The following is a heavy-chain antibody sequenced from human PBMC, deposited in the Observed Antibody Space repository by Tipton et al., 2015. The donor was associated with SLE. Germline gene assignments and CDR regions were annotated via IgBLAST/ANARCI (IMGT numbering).Heavy chain of an antibody. D-gene: IGHD5-24*01. V-gene: IGHV4-61*02. CDR2: IYPRGCT. CDR1: GGSIGRGSYY. Sequence: TLSLTCSVSGGSIGRGSYYWNWIRQPAGKGLEWIGRIYPRGCTNYNPSLKSRVTMSIDTSKNQFSLSLNSVTAADTAVYYCARSQSSRWLPRYDFDYWGQGTLVTVSS. J-gene: IGHJ4*02. CDR3: ARSQSSRWLPRYDFDY.